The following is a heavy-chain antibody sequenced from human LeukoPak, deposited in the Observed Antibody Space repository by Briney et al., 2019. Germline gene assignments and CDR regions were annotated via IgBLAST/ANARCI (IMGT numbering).Heavy chain of an antibody. Sequence: GGSLRLSCAASGFTFDDYAMHWVRQAPGKGLEWVSGISWNSGSIGYADSVKGRFTISRDNAKNSLYLQMNSLRAEDTALYYCAKGGSGDYYFDYWGQGTLVTISS. CDR2: ISWNSGSI. J-gene: IGHJ4*02. V-gene: IGHV3-9*01. CDR3: AKGGSGDYYFDY. CDR1: GFTFDDYA. D-gene: IGHD3-10*01.